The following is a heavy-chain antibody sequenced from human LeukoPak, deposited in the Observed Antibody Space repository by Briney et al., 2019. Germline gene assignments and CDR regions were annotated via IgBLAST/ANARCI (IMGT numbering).Heavy chain of an antibody. V-gene: IGHV3-21*01. CDR2: IRISSTYM. J-gene: IGHJ4*02. CDR3: ARNVLRYFDWLSPSFDY. D-gene: IGHD3-9*01. CDR1: GFTFSSYS. Sequence: GGSLRLSCAASGFTFSSYSMNWVRQAPGKGLEWVSSIRISSTYMYYADSVKGRFTISRDNAKNSLYLQMNSLRAEDTAVYYCARNVLRYFDWLSPSFDYWGQGTLVTVSS.